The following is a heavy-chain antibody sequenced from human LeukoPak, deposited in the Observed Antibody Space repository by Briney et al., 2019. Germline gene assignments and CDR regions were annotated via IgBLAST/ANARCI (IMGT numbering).Heavy chain of an antibody. CDR1: GFTFSSYA. D-gene: IGHD5-18*01. V-gene: IGHV3-66*01. CDR2: IYSGGNT. Sequence: TGGSLRSSCAASGFTFSSYAMSWVRQAPGKGPEWVSVIYSGGNTYYADSVKGRFTLSRDNFKNTLYLQMNSLRVEDTAVYYCARWGYNYAYNDWGQGTLVTVSS. J-gene: IGHJ4*02. CDR3: ARWGYNYAYND.